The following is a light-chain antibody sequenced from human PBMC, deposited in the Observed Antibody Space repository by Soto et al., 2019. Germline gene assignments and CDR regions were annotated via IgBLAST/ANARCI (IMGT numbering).Light chain of an antibody. Sequence: QSVLTQPPSVSAAPGQKVTISCSGSTSNIGNNYVSWYQQLPGTAPKLLMYDNNKRPSGIPDRFSGSKSGTSATLGITGLQTGDEADYYCGTWDSSLSAGVFGGGTKLNVL. CDR1: TSNIGNNY. J-gene: IGLJ3*02. CDR2: DNN. V-gene: IGLV1-51*01. CDR3: GTWDSSLSAGV.